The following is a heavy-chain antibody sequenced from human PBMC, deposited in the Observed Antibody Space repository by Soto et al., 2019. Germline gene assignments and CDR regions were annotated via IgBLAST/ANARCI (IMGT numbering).Heavy chain of an antibody. CDR2: ISYDGSNK. V-gene: IGHV3-30-3*01. Sequence: QVQLVESGGGVVQPGRSLRLSCAASGFTFSSYAMHWVRQAPGKGLEWVAVISYDGSNKYYADSVKGRFTISRDNSKNTLYLQMNSLRAEDTAVYYCARTTYYDILAGPTPFDYWGQGTLVTVSS. CDR1: GFTFSSYA. CDR3: ARTTYYDILAGPTPFDY. D-gene: IGHD3-9*01. J-gene: IGHJ4*02.